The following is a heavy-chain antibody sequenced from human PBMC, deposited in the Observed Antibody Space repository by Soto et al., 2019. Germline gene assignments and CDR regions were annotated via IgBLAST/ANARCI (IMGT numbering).Heavy chain of an antibody. J-gene: IGHJ4*02. CDR3: ARDSWVTVKWFDI. V-gene: IGHV1-3*01. D-gene: IGHD3-10*01. CDR1: GYTLTSNG. CDR2: INAGNGDT. Sequence: QVQLVQSGTEVKEPGASVTISCKASGYTLTSNGIHWLRQAPGQRPEWMGWINAGNGDTKYSQNCQGRVTLSGDTSENTVYIELTNVRYDDTAVYYCARDSWVTVKWFDIWGQGTLVTVAS.